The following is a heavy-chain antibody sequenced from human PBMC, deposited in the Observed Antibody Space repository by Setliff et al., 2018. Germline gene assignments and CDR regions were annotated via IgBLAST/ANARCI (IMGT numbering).Heavy chain of an antibody. CDR1: GYTFTSYY. V-gene: IGHV1-46*01. CDR2: INPSGGST. Sequence: ASVKVSCKASGYTFTSYYMHWVRQAPGQGLEWMGIINPSGGSTSYAQKLQGRVTMTTDTSTSTAYMELSSLRSEDTAVYYCASSRDYNFWSGYYSPLDYWGQGTLVTVSS. CDR3: ASSRDYNFWSGYYSPLDY. J-gene: IGHJ4*02. D-gene: IGHD3-3*01.